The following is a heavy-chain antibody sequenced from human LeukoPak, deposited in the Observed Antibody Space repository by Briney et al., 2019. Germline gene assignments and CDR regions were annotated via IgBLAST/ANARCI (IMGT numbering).Heavy chain of an antibody. CDR2: IRYDGSNK. D-gene: IGHD3-22*01. Sequence: GGSLRLSRAASGFTFSSYGMHWVRQAPGKGLEWVAFIRYDGSNKYYADSVKGRFTISRDNSKNTLYLQMNSLRAEDTAVYYCAKGGMYYYDSSGTDDYWSQATLVTVSS. V-gene: IGHV3-30*02. J-gene: IGHJ4*02. CDR1: GFTFSSYG. CDR3: AKGGMYYYDSSGTDDY.